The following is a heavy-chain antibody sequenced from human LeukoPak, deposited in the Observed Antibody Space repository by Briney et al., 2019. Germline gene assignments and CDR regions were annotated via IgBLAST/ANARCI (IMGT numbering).Heavy chain of an antibody. D-gene: IGHD4-17*01. V-gene: IGHV4-31*11. J-gene: IGHJ4*02. Sequence: PSGTLSLTCAVSGGSISSGGYYWSWIRQHPGKGLEWIGYIYYSGSTYYNPSLKSRVTISVDTSKNQFSLKLSSVTAADTAVYYCARVPDYGDYEGNFDYWGQGTLVTVSS. CDR2: IYYSGST. CDR1: GGSISSGGYY. CDR3: ARVPDYGDYEGNFDY.